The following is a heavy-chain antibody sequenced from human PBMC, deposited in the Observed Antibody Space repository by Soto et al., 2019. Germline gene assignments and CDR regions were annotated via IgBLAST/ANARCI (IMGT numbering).Heavy chain of an antibody. CDR2: INRDGSST. CDR3: ARVGDDSTGYKY. V-gene: IGHV3-74*01. D-gene: IGHD3-22*01. J-gene: IGHJ4*02. Sequence: EVQLVESGGGLVQPGGSLRLSCAASGFTFSNYWMHWVRQAPGKGLVWVSRINRDGSSTSYADSVKGRFTISRDNAKNTLYLQMHSLRAEDTAAYYCARVGDDSTGYKYWGQGTLVTVSS. CDR1: GFTFSNYW.